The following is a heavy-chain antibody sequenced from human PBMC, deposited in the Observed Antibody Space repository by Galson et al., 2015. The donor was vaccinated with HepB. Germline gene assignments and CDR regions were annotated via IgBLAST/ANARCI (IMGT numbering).Heavy chain of an antibody. CDR3: ATDWSSGWYFDY. Sequence: SVKVSCKVSGYTLTELSMHWVRQAPGKGLEWMGGFDPEDGETIYAQKFQGRVTMTEDTSTDTAYMELSSLRSEDTAVYYCATDWSSGWYFDYWGQGTLVTVSS. J-gene: IGHJ4*02. CDR2: FDPEDGET. V-gene: IGHV1-24*01. D-gene: IGHD6-19*01. CDR1: GYTLTELS.